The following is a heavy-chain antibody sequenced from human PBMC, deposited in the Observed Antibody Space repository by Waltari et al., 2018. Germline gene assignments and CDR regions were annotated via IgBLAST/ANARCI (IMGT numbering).Heavy chain of an antibody. CDR2: IYYSGGT. CDR1: GGSISSSSYY. Sequence: QLQLQESGPGLVKPSETLSLTCTVSGGSISSSSYYWGWIRQPPGKGLEWIGSIYYSGGTYYNPSLKSRVTISVDTSKNQFSLKLSCVTAADTAVDYCARQYYDCWSGYYRGWYFDRWGRGTLVTVAS. V-gene: IGHV4-39*01. D-gene: IGHD3-3*01. CDR3: ARQYYDCWSGYYRGWYFDR. J-gene: IGHJ2*01.